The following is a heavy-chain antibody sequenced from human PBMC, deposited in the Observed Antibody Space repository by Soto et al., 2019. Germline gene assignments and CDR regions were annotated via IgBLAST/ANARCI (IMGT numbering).Heavy chain of an antibody. CDR3: ARGSAYDYIWGGYRYGPLDY. D-gene: IGHD3-16*02. J-gene: IGHJ4*02. Sequence: GGSLRLSCAASGFTFSDYYMSWIRQAPGKGLEWVSYISSSGSTIYYADSVKGRFTISRDNAKNSLYLQMNSLRAEDTAVYYCARGSAYDYIWGGYRYGPLDYWGQGTLVTVSS. V-gene: IGHV3-11*01. CDR2: ISSSGSTI. CDR1: GFTFSDYY.